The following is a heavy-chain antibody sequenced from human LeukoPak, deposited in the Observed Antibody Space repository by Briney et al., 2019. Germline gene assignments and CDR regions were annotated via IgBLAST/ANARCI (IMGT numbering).Heavy chain of an antibody. CDR1: GFTFSSYS. V-gene: IGHV3-21*01. J-gene: IGHJ4*02. Sequence: PGGSLRLSCAASGFTFSSYSMNWVRQAPGKGLEWVSYISSSGSSIYYADSVKGRFTMSRDNAKNSLYLQMNSLSAEDTAVYYCTRPRTGTTDYWGQGTLVTVSS. D-gene: IGHD1-7*01. CDR2: ISSSGSSI. CDR3: TRPRTGTTDY.